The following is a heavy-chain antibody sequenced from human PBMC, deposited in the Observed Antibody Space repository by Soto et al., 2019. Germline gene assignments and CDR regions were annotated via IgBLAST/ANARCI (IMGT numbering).Heavy chain of an antibody. CDR1: GYIFVNYG. D-gene: IGHD3-16*01. CDR2: ISPYTGNT. V-gene: IGHV1-18*01. CDR3: VMVDNYVTPTPQDV. J-gene: IGHJ6*02. Sequence: QVQLVQSGDEVKKPGASVKVSCKASGYIFVNYGIAWVRQAPGQGLEWMGWISPYTGNTHSATKVQGRLPMTTDTSTSTAYMDLWSPTSDDTAVYYCVMVDNYVTPTPQDVWGQVTTVTVSS.